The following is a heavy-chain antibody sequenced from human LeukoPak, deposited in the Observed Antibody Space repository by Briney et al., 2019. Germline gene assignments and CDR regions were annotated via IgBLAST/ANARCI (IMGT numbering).Heavy chain of an antibody. Sequence: PGRSLRLSCAASGFTLSSFGMVWVRQAPGKGLERVTLMWYDGRNKYYADSVKGRFTISRDNSKNTVYLQMNSLRGEDTAVYYCARVGDMEAFDIWGQGTRVTVSS. CDR2: MWYDGRNK. J-gene: IGHJ3*02. CDR1: GFTLSSFG. CDR3: ARVGDMEAFDI. D-gene: IGHD3-16*01. V-gene: IGHV3-33*01.